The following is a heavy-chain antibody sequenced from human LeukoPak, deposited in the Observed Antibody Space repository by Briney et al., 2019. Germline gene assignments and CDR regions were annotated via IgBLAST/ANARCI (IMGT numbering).Heavy chain of an antibody. CDR2: ISWNSGSI. J-gene: IGHJ4*02. CDR3: GKDLIAVAGPKVIDY. D-gene: IGHD6-19*01. V-gene: IGHV3-9*01. CDR1: GFTFDDYA. Sequence: PGGSLRLSCAASGFTFDDYAMHWVRQAPGKGLEWVSGISWNSGSIGYADSVKGRFTISRDNAKNSLYLQMNSLRAEDTALYYCGKDLIAVAGPKVIDYWGQGTLVTVSS.